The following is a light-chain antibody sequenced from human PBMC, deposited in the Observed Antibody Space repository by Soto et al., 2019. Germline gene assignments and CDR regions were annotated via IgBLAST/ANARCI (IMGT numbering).Light chain of an antibody. J-gene: IGLJ1*01. CDR2: DVS. CDR1: SGDVGGYNY. Sequence: QSALTQPRSVSGSPGQSVTISCTGTSGDVGGYNYVSWYQQHPGRAPKVMIYDVSHRPSGVPDRFSGSKSGNTASLTISGLQTDYEADYYCCSYGGTYTIFGSGTKVTVL. CDR3: CSYGGTYTI. V-gene: IGLV2-11*01.